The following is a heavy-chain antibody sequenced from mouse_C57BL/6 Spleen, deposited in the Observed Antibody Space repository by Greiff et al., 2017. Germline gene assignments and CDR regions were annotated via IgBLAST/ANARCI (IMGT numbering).Heavy chain of an antibody. V-gene: IGHV3-6*01. Sequence: EVKLQESGPGLVKPSQSLSLTCSVTGYSITSGYYWNWIRQFPGNKLEWMGYISYDGSNNYNPSLKNRISITRDTSKNQFFLKLNSVTTEDTATYYCAREAGTTVVATDYFDYWGQGTTLTVSS. CDR2: ISYDGSN. CDR3: AREAGTTVVATDYFDY. J-gene: IGHJ2*01. CDR1: GYSITSGYY. D-gene: IGHD1-1*01.